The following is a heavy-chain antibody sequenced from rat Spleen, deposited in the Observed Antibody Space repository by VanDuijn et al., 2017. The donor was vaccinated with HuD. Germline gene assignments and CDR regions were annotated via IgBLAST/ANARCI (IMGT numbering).Heavy chain of an antibody. V-gene: IGHV3-4*01. Sequence: EIQLQESGPGLVKPSQSLSLTCSVTGYPITSAYDWSWIRKFPGNKMEWMGYIRYSGSTDYNPPLKSRISITRDTSKNQFFLQLNSVTTEDTATYYCARFVNYGGYSGDYWGQGVMVTVSS. CDR1: GYPITSAY. CDR2: IRYSGST. J-gene: IGHJ2*01. CDR3: ARFVNYGGYSGDY. D-gene: IGHD1-11*01.